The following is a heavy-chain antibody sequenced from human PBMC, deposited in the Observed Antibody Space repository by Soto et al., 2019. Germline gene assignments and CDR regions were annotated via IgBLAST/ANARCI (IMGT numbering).Heavy chain of an antibody. V-gene: IGHV3-23*01. J-gene: IGHJ4*02. CDR1: GFSSTNYA. CDR3: ANVYWAIGGAATISDF. CDR2: ITGDGSGT. Sequence: PGGSLRLSCAVSGFSSTNYAMSWVRQAPGKGLEWVSAITGDGSGTWTADSVKGRFTISRDNSKNTLYLQMNSLRAEDTAVYYCANVYWAIGGAATISDFWGQGTLGTVSS. D-gene: IGHD6-13*01.